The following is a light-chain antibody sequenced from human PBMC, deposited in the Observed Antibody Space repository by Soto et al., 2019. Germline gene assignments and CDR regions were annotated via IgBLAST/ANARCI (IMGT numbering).Light chain of an antibody. V-gene: IGLV2-23*01. CDR3: TSFARGSTLV. J-gene: IGLJ3*02. CDR2: ATS. Sequence: QSALTQPAAVSGSPGQSITISCTGTSSDVGTYNLVSWYHQYPGKAPKLMIYATSKRPSGVSNRFSGSKSGDTASLTISGLQAEDEADYYCTSFARGSTLVFGGGTKLTVL. CDR1: SSDVGTYNL.